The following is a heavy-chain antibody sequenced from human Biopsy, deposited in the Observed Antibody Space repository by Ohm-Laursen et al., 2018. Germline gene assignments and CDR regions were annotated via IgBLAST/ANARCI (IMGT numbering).Heavy chain of an antibody. J-gene: IGHJ6*02. CDR1: GGSWDFHY. V-gene: IGHV4-34*01. D-gene: IGHD3-16*01. CDR2: INRSGTT. Sequence: GTLSLTWTVNGGSWDFHYWSWVRQSPGKGLEWIGEINRSGTTNYNPSLKSRVTISIKRSKNQFSLGLSAVTAADTAVYYCARGGGEIPTVLIPAAMDVWGRGTTVTVSS. CDR3: ARGGGEIPTVLIPAAMDV.